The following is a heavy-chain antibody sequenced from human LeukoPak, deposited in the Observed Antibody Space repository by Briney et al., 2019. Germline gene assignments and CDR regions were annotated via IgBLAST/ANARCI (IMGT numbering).Heavy chain of an antibody. J-gene: IGHJ4*02. V-gene: IGHV3-48*01. CDR2: ISTTSTI. CDR1: GFTFSSYN. CDR3: ARELRGENFDL. Sequence: GGSLRLSCAASGFTFSSYNMNWVRQVPGEGLEWVSYISTTSTIFYADSVRGRFTISRDNAKNSLYLQMNSLRAEDAAVYYCARELRGENFDLWGQGSLVTVSA. D-gene: IGHD3-10*01.